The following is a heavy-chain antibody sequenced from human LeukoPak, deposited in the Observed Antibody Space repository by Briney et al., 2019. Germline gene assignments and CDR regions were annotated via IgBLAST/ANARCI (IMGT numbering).Heavy chain of an antibody. CDR3: GSAAPDH. D-gene: IGHD3-10*01. CDR2: ILLDGSAK. Sequence: QSGGSLILSCAASGFTFSSYWMSWVRQAPGKGLEWMANILLDGSAKNYVDSVKGRFIISRDNAKNSVSLQMNSLRAEDTAVYGRGSAAPDHWGQGTLVTVSS. CDR1: GFTFSSYW. J-gene: IGHJ4*02. V-gene: IGHV3-7*01.